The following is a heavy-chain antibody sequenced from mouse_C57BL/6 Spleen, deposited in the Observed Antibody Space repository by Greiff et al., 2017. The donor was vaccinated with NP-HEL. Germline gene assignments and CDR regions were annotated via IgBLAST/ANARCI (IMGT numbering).Heavy chain of an antibody. CDR2: IRNKANGYTT. D-gene: IGHD1-1*01. V-gene: IGHV7-3*01. CDR1: GFTFTDYY. Sequence: EVKLMESGGGLVQPGGSLSLSCAASGFTFTDYYMSWVRQPPGKALEWLGFIRNKANGYTTEYSASVKGRFTISRDNSQSILYLQMNALRAEDSATYYCARYGAVVATRYFDVWGTGTTVTVSS. J-gene: IGHJ1*03. CDR3: ARYGAVVATRYFDV.